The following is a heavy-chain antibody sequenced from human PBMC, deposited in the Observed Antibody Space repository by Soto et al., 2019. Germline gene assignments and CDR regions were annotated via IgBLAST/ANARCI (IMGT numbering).Heavy chain of an antibody. CDR1: GFIFSGSA. CDR2: IRSRANSYAT. V-gene: IGHV3-73*01. CDR3: TRPADGGSSYTFDQ. D-gene: IGHD2-15*01. J-gene: IGHJ4*02. Sequence: EVQLVESGGTLVQPGGSLKLSCAASGFIFSGSALHWVRQASGKGLEWVGRIRSRANSYATSYAASVKGRFTISRDDSKDTAYLQMDSLETEHTAVYYFTRPADGGSSYTFDQWGQGKLVNVSS.